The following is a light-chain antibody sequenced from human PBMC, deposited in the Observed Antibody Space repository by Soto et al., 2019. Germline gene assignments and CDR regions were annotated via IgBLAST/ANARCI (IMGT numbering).Light chain of an antibody. CDR3: SSYTNINTRACV. J-gene: IGLJ1*01. CDR1: SGDIGSYNR. CDR2: AVT. Sequence: QSALTQPASVSGSPGQSITISCTGTSGDIGSYNRVSGYQQHPGKAPKLIIYAVTDRPSGVSNRFSGSKSGNTASLTISGLQAEDEAEYYCSSYTNINTRACVFGTGTKLTVL. V-gene: IGLV2-14*01.